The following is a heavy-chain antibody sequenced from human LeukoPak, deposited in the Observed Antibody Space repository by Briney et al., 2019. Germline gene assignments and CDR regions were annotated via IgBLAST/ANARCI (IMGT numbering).Heavy chain of an antibody. CDR1: GFTVSSNY. D-gene: IGHD3-16*01. CDR2: IRSKAYGGTT. J-gene: IGHJ4*02. V-gene: IGHV3-71*01. Sequence: GGSLRLSCAASGFTVSSNYMTWVRQAPGKGLEWVGFIRSKAYGGTTEYAASVKGRFTISRDDSKSIAYLQMNSLKTEDTAVYYCGSVWYGRYWGQGTLVTVSS. CDR3: GSVWYGRY.